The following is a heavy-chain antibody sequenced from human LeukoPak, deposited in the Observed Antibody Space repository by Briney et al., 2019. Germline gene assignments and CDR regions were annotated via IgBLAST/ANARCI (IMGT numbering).Heavy chain of an antibody. CDR3: ARDEEVGGSYYYYYGMDV. Sequence: GRSLRLSCAASRFTFSVYAMHWVRQAPGKGLEWVAVISPDGSHKYYADSVRGRFTISRDNSKNTLYLQMNTLRVEDAAVYYCARDEEVGGSYYYYYGMDVSGQGTTVTVSS. V-gene: IGHV3-30*04. D-gene: IGHD1-26*01. J-gene: IGHJ6*02. CDR1: RFTFSVYA. CDR2: ISPDGSHK.